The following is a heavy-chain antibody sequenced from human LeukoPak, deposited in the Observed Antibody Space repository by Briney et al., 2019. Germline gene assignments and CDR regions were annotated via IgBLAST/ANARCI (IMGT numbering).Heavy chain of an antibody. CDR3: AKQKGHRDITSLPLMDV. CDR1: GFTFRRYA. D-gene: IGHD2-15*01. Sequence: GSLSLICADSGFTFRRYAMGLVRQPHGKGMEWNWSIFYIGTTFYNPSLKSRVTISVDTSRNHFSLRLGSVTATDTAVYYCAKQKGHRDITSLPLMDVWGQGTTVTVSS. CDR2: IFYIGTT. J-gene: IGHJ6*02. V-gene: IGHV4-39*01.